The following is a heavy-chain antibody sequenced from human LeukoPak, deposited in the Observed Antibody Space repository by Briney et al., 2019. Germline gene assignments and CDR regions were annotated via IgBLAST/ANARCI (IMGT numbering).Heavy chain of an antibody. CDR1: GYTFTSYG. Sequence: ASVKVSCKASGYTFTSYGISWVRQAPGQGLEWMGWISAYNGNTNYAQKLQGRVTMTTDTSTSTAYMELRSLRSDDTAVYYCARDRYYYGSGSYYNVDYWGQGTLVTVSS. D-gene: IGHD3-10*01. CDR2: ISAYNGNT. CDR3: ARDRYYYGSGSYYNVDY. J-gene: IGHJ4*02. V-gene: IGHV1-18*01.